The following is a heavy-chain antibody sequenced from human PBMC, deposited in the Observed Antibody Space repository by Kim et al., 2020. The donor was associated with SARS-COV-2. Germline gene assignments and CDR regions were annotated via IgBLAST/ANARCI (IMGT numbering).Heavy chain of an antibody. V-gene: IGHV1-3*01. CDR1: GYTFTSYA. D-gene: IGHD2-8*01. J-gene: IGHJ4*02. CDR3: ARVQMSLYSSRLSSYYFDY. Sequence: ASVKVSCKASGYTFTSYAMHWVRQAPGQRLEWMGWINAGNGNTKYSQKFQGRVTITRDTSASTAYMELSSLRSEDTAVYYCARVQMSLYSSRLSSYYFDYWGQGTLVTVSS. CDR2: INAGNGNT.